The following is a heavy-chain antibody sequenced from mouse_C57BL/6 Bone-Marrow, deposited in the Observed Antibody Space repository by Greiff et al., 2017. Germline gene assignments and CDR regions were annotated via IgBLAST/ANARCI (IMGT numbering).Heavy chain of an antibody. CDR1: GFNIKDDY. CDR2: IDPENGDT. V-gene: IGHV14-4*01. CDR3: TMRKGFDY. J-gene: IGHJ2*01. Sequence: VQLKESGAELVRPGASVKLSCTASGFNIKDDYMHWVKQRPEQGLEWIGWIDPENGDTEYASKFQGKATITADTSSNTAYLQLSSLTSEDTAVYYCTMRKGFDYWGQGTTLTVSS.